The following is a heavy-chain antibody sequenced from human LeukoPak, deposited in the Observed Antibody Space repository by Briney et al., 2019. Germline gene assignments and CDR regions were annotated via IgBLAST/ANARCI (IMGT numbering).Heavy chain of an antibody. D-gene: IGHD3-9*01. CDR1: GFTFSDYY. V-gene: IGHV3-11*04. CDR2: ISSRAGTI. Sequence: GGSLRLSCAASGFTFSDYYMSWIRQAPGKGLEWVSYISSRAGTIYYADSVKGRFTISRDNAKHSLYLQMNSLRAEHTAVYHCAKLHRQYDTWGQGPLVTVS. CDR3: AKLHRQYDT. J-gene: IGHJ5*02.